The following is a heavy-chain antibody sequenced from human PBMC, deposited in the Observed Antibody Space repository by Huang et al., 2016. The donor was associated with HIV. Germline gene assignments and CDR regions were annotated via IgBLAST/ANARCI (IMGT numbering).Heavy chain of an antibody. J-gene: IGHJ4*02. CDR1: GGSFSDQI. Sequence: QVQLEQSGPAVRKPGSSVKVSCQASGGSFSDQIISWVRQAPGQRFEWMGGTIPLFRAPAYAQEFKGRVTMTADESTATIYMELNSLTSEDTAVYYCAMSLRYQYDSHSYWGRYFDYWGQGTLVTVSS. V-gene: IGHV1-69*01. CDR2: TIPLFRAP. D-gene: IGHD3-16*01. CDR3: AMSLRYQYDSHSYWGRYFDY.